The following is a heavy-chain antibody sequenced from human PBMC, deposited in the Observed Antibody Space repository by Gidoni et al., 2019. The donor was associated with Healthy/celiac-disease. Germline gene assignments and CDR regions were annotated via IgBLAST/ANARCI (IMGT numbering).Heavy chain of an antibody. V-gene: IGHV4-61*02. D-gene: IGHD4-17*01. J-gene: IGHJ4*02. Sequence: QVQLQESGPGLVKPSQTLSLTCTVAGGSISSGSYYWSWIRQPAGKGLEWIVRIYTSGSTNYNPSLKSRVTISVDTSKNQFSLKLSSVTAADTAVYYCARGPGTTVVTQFDYWGQGTLVTVSS. CDR3: ARGPGTTVVTQFDY. CDR1: GGSISSGSYY. CDR2: IYTSGST.